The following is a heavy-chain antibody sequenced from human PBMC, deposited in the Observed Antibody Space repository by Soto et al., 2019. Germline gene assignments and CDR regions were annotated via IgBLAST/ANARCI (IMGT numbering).Heavy chain of an antibody. J-gene: IGHJ5*02. CDR1: GGSISSYY. D-gene: IGHD2-2*01. CDR2: IYYSGTT. CDR3: ARGLLRGLQSSNWFDP. Sequence: GTLSLTSTVSGGSISSYYGSWIRQPPGKGLEYIGFIYYSGTTNYSPSLKSRVTISLDTSKNQFSLKLSSLTAADTAVYYCARGLLRGLQSSNWFDPWGQGTLVTVSS. V-gene: IGHV4-59*01.